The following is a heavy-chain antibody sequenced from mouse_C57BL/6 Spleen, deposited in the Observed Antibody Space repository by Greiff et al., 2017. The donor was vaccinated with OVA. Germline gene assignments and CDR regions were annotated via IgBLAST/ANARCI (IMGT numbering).Heavy chain of an antibody. CDR3: ARDPDGNYDCDY. CDR2: ISDGGSYT. Sequence: EVMLVESGGGLVKPGGSLKLSCAASGFTFSSYAMSWVRQTPEKRLEWVATISDGGSYTYYPDNVKGRFTISRDNAKNNLYLQMSHLKSEDTAMYYCARDPDGNYDCDYWGQGTTLTVSS. CDR1: GFTFSSYA. D-gene: IGHD2-1*01. V-gene: IGHV5-4*01. J-gene: IGHJ2*01.